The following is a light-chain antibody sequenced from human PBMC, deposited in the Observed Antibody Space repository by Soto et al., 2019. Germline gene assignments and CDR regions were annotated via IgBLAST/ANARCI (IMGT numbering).Light chain of an antibody. J-gene: IGLJ3*02. CDR2: GNN. CDR3: AAWDDSLNGVV. V-gene: IGLV1-44*01. Sequence: QPVLTQAPSASATPGQGVTISCSGSNSNIGSNSVNWYQQLPRTAPKLLIFGNNQRPSGVPDRFSGSKSGTSASLAISGLQSEDEADYYCAAWDDSLNGVVFGGGTKLTVL. CDR1: NSNIGSNS.